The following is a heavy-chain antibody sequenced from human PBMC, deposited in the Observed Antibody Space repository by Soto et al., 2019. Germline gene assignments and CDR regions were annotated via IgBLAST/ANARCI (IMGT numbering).Heavy chain of an antibody. CDR2: ISSTTNYI. J-gene: IGHJ4*02. V-gene: IGHV3-21*01. CDR1: GFTFSRYS. CDR3: ARESEDLTSNFHY. Sequence: GGSLRLSCAASGFTFSRYSMNWVRQAPGKGLEWVSSISSTTNYIYYADSMKGRFTVSRDNAKNSVYLDMNSLSAEDTAVYYCARESEDLTSNFHYWGQGTLVTVSS.